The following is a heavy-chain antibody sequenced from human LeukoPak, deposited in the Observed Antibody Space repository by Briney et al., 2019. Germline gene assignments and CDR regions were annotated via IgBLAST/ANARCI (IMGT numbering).Heavy chain of an antibody. J-gene: IGHJ4*02. Sequence: GGSLRLSCAASGFTFSSYAMGWVRQAPGKGLEWVSAISGSGGSTYYADSVKGRFTISRDNSKNTLYLQMNSLRAEDTAVYYCAKRGDFWSGFTRGFDYWGQGTLVTVSS. CDR3: AKRGDFWSGFTRGFDY. CDR2: ISGSGGST. V-gene: IGHV3-23*01. CDR1: GFTFSSYA. D-gene: IGHD3-3*01.